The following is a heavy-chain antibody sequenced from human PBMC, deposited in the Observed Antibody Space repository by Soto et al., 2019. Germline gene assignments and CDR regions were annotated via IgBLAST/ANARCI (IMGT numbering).Heavy chain of an antibody. CDR2: IYYNGST. V-gene: IGHV4-61*01. D-gene: IGHD3-22*01. CDR1: GGSVSSGSYY. J-gene: IGHJ4*02. Sequence: WKALSLTCTVSGGSVSSGSYYWSWIRQPPGKGLEWIGYIYYNGSTNYNPSLKSRVTISVDTSKNQFSLKLSSVTAADTAVYYCARAGDSSGYYYGSLDYWGQGTLVTVSS. CDR3: ARAGDSSGYYYGSLDY.